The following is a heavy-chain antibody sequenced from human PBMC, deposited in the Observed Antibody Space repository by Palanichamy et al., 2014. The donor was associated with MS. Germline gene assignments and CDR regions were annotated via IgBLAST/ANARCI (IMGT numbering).Heavy chain of an antibody. J-gene: IGHJ4*02. Sequence: EVRTGGVGGGRWVQPGGSLRISCLASGLNFNINNMNWIRQAPGKGLQWVSFIDTDSDEIYYADSVKGRFTISRDNGKNSVYLQMHSLRVEDTGVYYCATGSGLFDFWGQGTLVTVSS. D-gene: IGHD1-14*01. V-gene: IGHV3-48*01. CDR2: IDTDSDEI. CDR3: ATGSGLFDF. CDR1: GLNFNINN.